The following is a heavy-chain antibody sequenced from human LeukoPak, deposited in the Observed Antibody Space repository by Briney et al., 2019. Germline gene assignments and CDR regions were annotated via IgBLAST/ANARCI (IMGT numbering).Heavy chain of an antibody. D-gene: IGHD3-16*02. Sequence: SETLSLTCAVYGGSFSGCYWSWIRQPPGRGLEWIGEINHSGSTNYNPSLKSRVTISVDTSKNQFSLKLSSVTAADTAVYYCARRGVIAYVWGSYRSGVDYWGQGTLVTVSS. V-gene: IGHV4-34*01. CDR3: ARRGVIAYVWGSYRSGVDY. CDR2: INHSGST. CDR1: GGSFSGCY. J-gene: IGHJ4*02.